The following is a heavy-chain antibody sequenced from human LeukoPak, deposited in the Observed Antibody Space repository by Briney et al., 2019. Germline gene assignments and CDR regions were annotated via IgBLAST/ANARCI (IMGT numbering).Heavy chain of an antibody. D-gene: IGHD5-18*01. CDR3: ARPGVGSGRYGAFDI. Sequence: SETLSLTCAVSGGSISSGGYSWSWIRQPPGKGLEWIGYIYYSGSTNYNPSLKSRVTISVDTSKNQFSLKLSSVTAADTAVYYCARPGVGSGRYGAFDIWGQGTMVTVSS. J-gene: IGHJ3*02. CDR1: GGSISSGGYS. V-gene: IGHV4-61*08. CDR2: IYYSGST.